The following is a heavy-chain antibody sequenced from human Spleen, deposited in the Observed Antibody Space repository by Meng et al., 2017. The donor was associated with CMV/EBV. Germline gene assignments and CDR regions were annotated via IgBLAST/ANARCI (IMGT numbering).Heavy chain of an antibody. D-gene: IGHD2-2*01. CDR1: EFTVSSNY. V-gene: IGHV3-66*02. Sequence: GASLKISCAASEFTVSSNYMSGVRQAPGRGLEWVSVIYSGGSTYYADSVKGRFTISRDKSKNPLYLQMNSLRAEDTAVYYCARDLDRRGVPAAIYRDYWGQGTMVTVSS. CDR3: ARDLDRRGVPAAIYRDY. CDR2: IYSGGST. J-gene: IGHJ4*02.